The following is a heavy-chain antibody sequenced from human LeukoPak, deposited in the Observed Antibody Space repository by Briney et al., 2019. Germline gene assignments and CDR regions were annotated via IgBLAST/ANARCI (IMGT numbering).Heavy chain of an antibody. J-gene: IGHJ4*02. Sequence: SETLSLTCTVSGDSITTNYWTWIRQPPAPRMGLQWLGYISASGSTNYNPSLKSRVTMSVDTSKNQFSLKLSSVTAADTAVYYCARGIYDSSGYRESALNFDYWGQGTLVTVSS. CDR2: ISASGST. CDR1: GDSITTNY. V-gene: IGHV4-4*09. D-gene: IGHD3-22*01. CDR3: ARGIYDSSGYRESALNFDY.